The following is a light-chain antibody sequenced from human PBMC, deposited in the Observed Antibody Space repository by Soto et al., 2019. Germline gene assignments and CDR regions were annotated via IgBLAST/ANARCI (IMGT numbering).Light chain of an antibody. CDR1: SSNIGAGYD. CDR2: GNS. J-gene: IGLJ3*02. V-gene: IGLV1-40*01. Sequence: QSVLTQPPSVSAAPGQKVTISCSGSSSNIGAGYDVNWYQVLPGTAPKLLIYGNSNRPSGVPDRFSGSKSGTSASLAITGLQAEDEADYYCQSYDSSLIGLVFGGGTKLTVL. CDR3: QSYDSSLIGLV.